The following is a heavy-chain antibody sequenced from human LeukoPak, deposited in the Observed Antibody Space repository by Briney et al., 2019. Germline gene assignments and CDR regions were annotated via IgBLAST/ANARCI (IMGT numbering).Heavy chain of an antibody. CDR2: INPKNGGS. CDR1: GYTFTGYY. Sequence: GASVKVSCKASGYTFTGYYMHWVRQAPGQGLEWVGWINPKNGGSNYAQKFQGRVTMTRDTSITTAYMELNSLTSDDTAVYFCARSAEHCNNGVCFTDYYMDVWGKGTTVTVSS. J-gene: IGHJ6*03. V-gene: IGHV1-2*02. D-gene: IGHD2-8*01. CDR3: ARSAEHCNNGVCFTDYYMDV.